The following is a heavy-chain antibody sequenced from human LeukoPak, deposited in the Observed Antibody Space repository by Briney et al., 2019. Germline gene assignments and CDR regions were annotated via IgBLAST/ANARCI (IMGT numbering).Heavy chain of an antibody. J-gene: IGHJ4*02. Sequence: ASVKVSCKVSGYTLTELSMHWVRQAPGKGLEWMGGFDLEDGETIYAQKFQGRVTMTEDTSTDTAYMELSSLRSEDTAVYYCATDSTVVRYFDYWGQGTLVTVSS. V-gene: IGHV1-24*01. D-gene: IGHD4-23*01. CDR1: GYTLTELS. CDR2: FDLEDGET. CDR3: ATDSTVVRYFDY.